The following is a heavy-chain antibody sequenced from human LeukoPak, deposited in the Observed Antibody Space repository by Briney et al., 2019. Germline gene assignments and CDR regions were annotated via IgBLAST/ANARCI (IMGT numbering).Heavy chain of an antibody. CDR3: ARDPSNTSGWYQYFDA. V-gene: IGHV4-59*01. CDR1: GGSISSYY. J-gene: IGHJ2*01. CDR2: VYTSGST. Sequence: SSETLSLTCAVSGGSISSYYWSWIRQPPGKGLEWIGYVYTSGSTNYNPSLKSRVTISVDTSKNQFSLKLSSVTAADTAVYYCARDPSNTSGWYQYFDAWGRGTLVSVSS. D-gene: IGHD6-19*01.